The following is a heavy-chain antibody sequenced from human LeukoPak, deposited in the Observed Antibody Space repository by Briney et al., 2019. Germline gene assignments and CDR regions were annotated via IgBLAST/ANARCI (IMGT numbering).Heavy chain of an antibody. V-gene: IGHV4-39*01. J-gene: IGHJ4*02. CDR1: GGSISSNNYY. D-gene: IGHD1-26*01. CDR3: ARQGSGNYLSPVNY. Sequence: SETLSLTCTVSGGSISSNNYYWGWIRQPPGKGLEWIGTIYYSGSTYYNPSLKSRVTISVDTSKNQFSLKLSSVIAADTAVYYCARQGSGNYLSPVNYWGQGTLVTVSS. CDR2: IYYSGST.